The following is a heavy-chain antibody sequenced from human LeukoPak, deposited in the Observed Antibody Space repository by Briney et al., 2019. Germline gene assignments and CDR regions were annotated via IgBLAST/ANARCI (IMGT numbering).Heavy chain of an antibody. CDR2: IYYSGST. D-gene: IGHD6-13*01. V-gene: IGHV4-39*01. J-gene: IGHJ3*02. Sequence: SETLSLTCTVSGGSISSSRYYWGWIRQPPGKGLEWIGSIYYSGSTYYNPSLKSRVTISVDTSKNQFSLKLSSVTAADTAVYYCARHTYSSSSGFDIWGQGTMVTVSS. CDR1: GGSISSSRYY. CDR3: ARHTYSSSSGFDI.